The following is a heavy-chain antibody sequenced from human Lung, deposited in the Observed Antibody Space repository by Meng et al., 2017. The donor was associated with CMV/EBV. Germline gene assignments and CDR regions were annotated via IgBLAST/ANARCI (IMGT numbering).Heavy chain of an antibody. Sequence: GESLKISCAASGFTFDDYDMSWVRQAPGKGLEWVSGINWNGGSTGYADSVKGRFTISRDNAKNSLYLQMNSLRAEDTALYYCARDRYPAGDAFDIWGQGTMVTVSS. CDR2: INWNGGST. D-gene: IGHD2-2*01. V-gene: IGHV3-20*04. CDR3: ARDRYPAGDAFDI. CDR1: GFTFDDYD. J-gene: IGHJ3*02.